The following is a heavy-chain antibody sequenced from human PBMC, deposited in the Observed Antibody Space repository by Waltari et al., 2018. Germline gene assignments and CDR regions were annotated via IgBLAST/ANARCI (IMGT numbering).Heavy chain of an antibody. D-gene: IGHD2-8*02. Sequence: QVQLQESGPGLVKPSETLSLTCTVSGGSISSYYWSWIRQPPGKGLEWIGYIYYSGSTNYNPALKSRVTISVDTSKNQFSLKLSSVTAADTAVYYCARDLVGYWYFDLWGRGTLVTVSS. CDR2: IYYSGST. CDR3: ARDLVGYWYFDL. J-gene: IGHJ2*01. CDR1: GGSISSYY. V-gene: IGHV4-59*01.